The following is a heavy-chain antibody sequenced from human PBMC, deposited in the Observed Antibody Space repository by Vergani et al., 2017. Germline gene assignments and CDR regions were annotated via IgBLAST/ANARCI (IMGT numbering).Heavy chain of an antibody. CDR1: GGSFSGYY. Sequence: QVQLQQWGAGLLKPSETLSLTCAVYGGSFSGYYWSWIRQPPGKGLEWIGEINHSGSTNYNPSLKSRVTISVDTSKNQFSLKLSSVTAADTAVYYCAAHRITMVRGVMTSYYYYGMDVWGQGTTVTVSS. V-gene: IGHV4-34*01. CDR3: AAHRITMVRGVMTSYYYYGMDV. J-gene: IGHJ6*02. D-gene: IGHD3-10*01. CDR2: INHSGST.